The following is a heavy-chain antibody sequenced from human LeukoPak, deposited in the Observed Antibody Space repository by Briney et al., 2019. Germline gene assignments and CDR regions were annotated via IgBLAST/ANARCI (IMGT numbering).Heavy chain of an antibody. Sequence: PSETLSLTCTVSGGSISSANFYWNWIRQHPHPGKGLEWIGEINHSGSTNYNPSLKSRVTISVDTSKNQFSLKLSSVTAADTAVYYCARGIQLWKHFDYWGQGTLVTVSS. CDR3: ARGIQLWKHFDY. V-gene: IGHV4-30-2*01. CDR1: GGSISSANFY. CDR2: INHSGST. J-gene: IGHJ4*02. D-gene: IGHD5-18*01.